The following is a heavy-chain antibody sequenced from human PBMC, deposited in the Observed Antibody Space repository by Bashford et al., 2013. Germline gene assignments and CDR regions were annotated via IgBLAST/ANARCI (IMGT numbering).Heavy chain of an antibody. V-gene: IGHV1-2*02. CDR2: INPNSGGT. Sequence: WVRQAPGQGPEWMGWINPNSGGTKYAQKFQDRITMTRDSSISTLYMELSNLRSDDTAVYYCTKDLDGGWFSAAYWGQGNPGHRLL. D-gene: IGHD6-19*01. J-gene: IGHJ4*02. CDR3: TKDLDGGWFSAAY.